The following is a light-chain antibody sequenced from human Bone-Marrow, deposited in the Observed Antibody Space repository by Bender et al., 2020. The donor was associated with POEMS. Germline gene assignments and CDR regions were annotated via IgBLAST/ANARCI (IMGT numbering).Light chain of an antibody. V-gene: IGLV2-23*01. J-gene: IGLJ1*01. Sequence: QSALTQPASVSGSPGQSITISCAGTSSDVGSYNLVSWYQQHPGKAPKLMIYEGTKRPSGVSTRFSGSKSGNTASLTISGLQPEDEADYYCCSYAGVGVFGSGTTVTVL. CDR2: EGT. CDR3: CSYAGVGV. CDR1: SSDVGSYNL.